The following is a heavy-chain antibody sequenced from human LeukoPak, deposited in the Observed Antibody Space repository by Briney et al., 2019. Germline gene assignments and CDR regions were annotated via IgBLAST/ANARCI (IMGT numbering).Heavy chain of an antibody. J-gene: IGHJ3*01. V-gene: IGHV3-7*03. D-gene: IGHD6-6*01. CDR1: GFTFSGFW. CDR2: INSDGSEG. CDR3: ERSSYSSSSSV. Sequence: AGGSLRLSCAVSGFTFSGFWMSWSRQAPGKGLEWVASINSDGSEGYYADVVKGRFTISRDNAKNSLYLQINSLRAEDTAVYYCERSSYSSSSSVWGQGTMVTVSS.